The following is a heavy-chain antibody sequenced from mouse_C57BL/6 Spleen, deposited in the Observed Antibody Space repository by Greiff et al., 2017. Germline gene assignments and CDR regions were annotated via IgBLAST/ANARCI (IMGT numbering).Heavy chain of an antibody. CDR2: IYPRSGNT. CDR1: GYTFTSYG. CDR3: ARVYYGRSYPSWFAY. Sequence: VQLQQSGAELARPGASVKLSCKASGYTFTSYGISWVKQRTGQGLEWIGEIYPRSGNTYYNEKFKGKATLTADKSSSTAYMELRSLTSEDSAVYFCARVYYGRSYPSWFAYWGQGTLVTVSA. D-gene: IGHD1-1*01. V-gene: IGHV1-81*01. J-gene: IGHJ3*01.